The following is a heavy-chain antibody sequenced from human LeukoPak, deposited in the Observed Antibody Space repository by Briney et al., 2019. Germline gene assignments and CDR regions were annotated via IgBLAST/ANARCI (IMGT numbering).Heavy chain of an antibody. CDR2: IYYGGST. D-gene: IGHD3-10*01. Sequence: IVSIYYGGSTNYNPSLKSRVTISVDTSKNQFSLKLSSVTAADTAVYYCARDPGAYDAFDIWGQGTMVTVSS. CDR3: ARDPGAYDAFDI. J-gene: IGHJ3*02. V-gene: IGHV4-39*07.